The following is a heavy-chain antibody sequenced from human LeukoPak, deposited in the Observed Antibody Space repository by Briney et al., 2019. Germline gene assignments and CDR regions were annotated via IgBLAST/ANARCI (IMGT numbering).Heavy chain of an antibody. J-gene: IGHJ4*02. CDR1: GFTFSSYE. CDR2: ISSSGSTI. V-gene: IGHV3-48*03. CDR3: AKSLYSSSFSFDY. D-gene: IGHD6-6*01. Sequence: TGGSLRLSCAASGFTFSSYEMNWVRQAPGKGLEWVSYISSSGSTIYYADSVKGRFTISRDNSKNTLYLQMNSLRAEDTAVYYCAKSLYSSSFSFDYWGQGTLVTVSS.